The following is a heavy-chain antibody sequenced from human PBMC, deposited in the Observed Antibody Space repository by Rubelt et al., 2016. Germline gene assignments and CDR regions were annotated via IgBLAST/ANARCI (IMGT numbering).Heavy chain of an antibody. Sequence: EVQLLESGGGLVQPGGSLRLSCAASGLTFSTYAMTWVRQAPGKGLESVSAIGGSGGDTSYADSVKGRFTISRDNSKNTLYLQMNSRRAEDTAVYYCAKSMAYTALFHIWGQGTMVTVSS. D-gene: IGHD4-11*01. CDR2: IGGSGGDT. V-gene: IGHV3-23*01. CDR3: AKSMAYTALFHI. J-gene: IGHJ3*02. CDR1: GLTFSTYA.